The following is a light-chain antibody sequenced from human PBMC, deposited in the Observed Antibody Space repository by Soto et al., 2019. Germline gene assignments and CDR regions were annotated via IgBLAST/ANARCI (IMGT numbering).Light chain of an antibody. CDR3: QQYYEYPWT. J-gene: IGKJ1*01. CDR1: QSISTW. Sequence: DILMTQSPSTLSASVGDRVAITCRASQSISTWLAWYQQKPGKAPQILIYETSSLEPGVPSRFSGTGSGTEFTLAISSLQPGDLATYFCQQYYEYPWTFGQGTKVEIK. CDR2: ETS. V-gene: IGKV1-5*03.